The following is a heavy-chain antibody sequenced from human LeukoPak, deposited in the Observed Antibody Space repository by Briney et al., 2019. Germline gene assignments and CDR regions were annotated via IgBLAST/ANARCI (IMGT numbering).Heavy chain of an antibody. J-gene: IGHJ4*02. CDR1: GYTFTGYY. D-gene: IGHD3-9*01. V-gene: IGHV1-2*02. CDR2: MNPNSGDT. Sequence: ASVKVSCKASGYTFTGYYMHWVRQAPGHRLEWMGWMNPNSGDTNYGQKIQGRVTMPRDRSISTAYMELSSLRSDGTAVYFCARGHLTGYVADSWGQGTLVTVSS. CDR3: ARGHLTGYVADS.